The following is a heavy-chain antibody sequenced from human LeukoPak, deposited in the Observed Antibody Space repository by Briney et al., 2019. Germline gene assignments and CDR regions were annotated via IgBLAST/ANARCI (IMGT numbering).Heavy chain of an antibody. CDR3: AKVPAPYGDYTHDAFDI. V-gene: IGHV3-30*18. D-gene: IGHD4-17*01. Sequence: GGSLRLSCAASGFTFSSYGTHWVRQAPGKGLEWVAVISYDGSNKYYADSVKGRFTISRDNSKNTLYLQMNSLIAEDTAVYYCAKVPAPYGDYTHDAFDIWGQGTMVTVSS. CDR2: ISYDGSNK. CDR1: GFTFSSYG. J-gene: IGHJ3*02.